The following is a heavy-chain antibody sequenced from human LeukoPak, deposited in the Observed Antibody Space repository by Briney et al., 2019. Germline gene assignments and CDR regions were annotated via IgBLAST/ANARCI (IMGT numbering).Heavy chain of an antibody. CDR1: GYTFTSYD. V-gene: IGHV1-8*01. CDR2: MNPNSGNT. Sequence: ASVKVSCKASGYTFTSYDINWVRQATGQGLEWMGWMNPNSGNTGYAQKFQGRVTMTRNTSISTAYMELSSLRPEDTAVYYCARDIRGTDAFDIWGQGTMVTVSS. D-gene: IGHD3-16*01. J-gene: IGHJ3*02. CDR3: ARDIRGTDAFDI.